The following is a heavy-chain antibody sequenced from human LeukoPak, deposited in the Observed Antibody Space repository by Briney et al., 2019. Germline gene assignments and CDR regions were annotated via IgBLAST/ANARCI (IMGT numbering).Heavy chain of an antibody. Sequence: GRSLRLSCAASGFTFSNYGMHWVRQAPGKGLEWVAMISYDGSNKYYVDSVKGRFTFSRDNSKNTLYLQTNSLRAEDTAVYYCAKERVPGSWWGVFFDYWGQGTLVTVSS. D-gene: IGHD6-13*01. CDR3: AKERVPGSWWGVFFDY. V-gene: IGHV3-30*18. CDR2: ISYDGSNK. CDR1: GFTFSNYG. J-gene: IGHJ4*02.